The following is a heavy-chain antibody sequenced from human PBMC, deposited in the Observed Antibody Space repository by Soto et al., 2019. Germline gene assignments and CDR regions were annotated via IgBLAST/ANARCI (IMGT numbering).Heavy chain of an antibody. Sequence: SETLSLTCTVSGGSISSGGYYWSWIRQHPGKGLEWIGYIYYSGSTYYNPSLKSRVTISVDTSKNQFSLKLSSVTAADTAVYYCARDCENGSGWYGFDYWGQGTLVTVPS. CDR1: GGSISSGGYY. D-gene: IGHD6-19*01. J-gene: IGHJ4*02. V-gene: IGHV4-31*03. CDR3: ARDCENGSGWYGFDY. CDR2: IYYSGST.